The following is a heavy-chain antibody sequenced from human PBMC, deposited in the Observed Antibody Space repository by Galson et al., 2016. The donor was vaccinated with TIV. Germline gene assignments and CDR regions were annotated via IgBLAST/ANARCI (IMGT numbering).Heavy chain of an antibody. D-gene: IGHD3-22*01. CDR3: ARDRYYDARGYYYYYYGMDV. Sequence: LRLSCAASGFTVDDNYMTWIRQAPGKGLEWVSVIYGDGRTYYTDSVRGRFTISRDSSKNTLYLQMNSLRAEDTAVYYCARDRYYDARGYYYYYYGMDVWGQGTTVTVSS. V-gene: IGHV3-53*01. J-gene: IGHJ6*02. CDR2: IYGDGRT. CDR1: GFTVDDNY.